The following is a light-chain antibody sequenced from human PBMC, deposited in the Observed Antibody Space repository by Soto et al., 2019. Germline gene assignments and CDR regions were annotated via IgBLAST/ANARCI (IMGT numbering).Light chain of an antibody. Sequence: EIVLTQSPATLSLSPGERATLSCRASKNDDFYLAWFQQKPGQATRLLIYDASNRATGIPARFSGSGSVTDFTLTISSLEPEDSALYFCQQRRLWPITFGQGTRLEIK. CDR2: DAS. J-gene: IGKJ5*01. CDR3: QQRRLWPIT. CDR1: KNDDFY. V-gene: IGKV3-11*01.